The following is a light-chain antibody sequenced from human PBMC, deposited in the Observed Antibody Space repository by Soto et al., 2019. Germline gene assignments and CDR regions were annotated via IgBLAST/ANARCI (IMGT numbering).Light chain of an antibody. J-gene: IGKJ2*01. CDR2: GAS. CDR1: QSVSSSY. Sequence: EIVLTQSPGTLSLSPGERATLSCRASQSVSSSYLAWYQQKPGQAPRLLIYGASSRATGIPDRFSGSGSGTDFTLTISRLEPEDFAVYYCQQYASSPTYTFGQGTTMQIK. CDR3: QQYASSPTYT. V-gene: IGKV3-20*01.